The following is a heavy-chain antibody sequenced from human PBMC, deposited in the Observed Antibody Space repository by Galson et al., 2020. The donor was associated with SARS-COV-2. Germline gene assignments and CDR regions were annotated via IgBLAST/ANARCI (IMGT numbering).Heavy chain of an antibody. V-gene: IGHV4-59*01. J-gene: IGHJ2*01. CDR2: IYYSGST. CDR1: GGSISSYY. Sequence: ETSETLSLTCTVSGGSISSYYWSWIRQPPGKGLEWIGYIYYSGSTNYNPSLKSRVTISVDTSKNQFSLKLSSVTAADTAVYYCARGDSSGYYWGDWYFDLWGRGTLVTVSS. D-gene: IGHD3-22*01. CDR3: ARGDSSGYYWGDWYFDL.